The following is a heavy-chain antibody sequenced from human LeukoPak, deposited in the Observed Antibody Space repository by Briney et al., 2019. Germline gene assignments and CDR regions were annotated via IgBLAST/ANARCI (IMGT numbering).Heavy chain of an antibody. Sequence: PGGSLRLSCAASGFTFSSYGMSWVRQAPGKGLEWVSAISGSGGSTYYADSVKGRFTISRDNSKNTLYLQMNSLRAEDTAVYYCAKSMGMYYDILTGYYGGDAFDIWGQGTMVTVSS. CDR3: AKSMGMYYDILTGYYGGDAFDI. J-gene: IGHJ3*02. V-gene: IGHV3-23*01. CDR1: GFTFSSYG. CDR2: ISGSGGST. D-gene: IGHD3-9*01.